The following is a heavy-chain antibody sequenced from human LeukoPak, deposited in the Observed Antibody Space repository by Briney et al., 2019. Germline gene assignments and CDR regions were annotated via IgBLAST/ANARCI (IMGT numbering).Heavy chain of an antibody. V-gene: IGHV3-21*01. J-gene: IGHJ4*02. CDR1: GFTFSNYN. Sequence: GGSLRLSCAASGFTFSNYNKNWVRQAPGKGLEWVSYISSGSTNIYYTDSVKGRFTISRDNAKNSLYLQMNSLRAEDTAVYYCARDDTAVAGTELDYWGQGTLVTVSS. CDR2: ISSGSTNI. CDR3: ARDDTAVAGTELDY. D-gene: IGHD6-19*01.